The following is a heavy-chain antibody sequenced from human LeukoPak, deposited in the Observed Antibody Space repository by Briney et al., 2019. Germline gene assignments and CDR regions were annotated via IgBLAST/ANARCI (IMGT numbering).Heavy chain of an antibody. V-gene: IGHV4-59*12. Sequence: SETLSLTCTVSGGSISSYYWCWIRHPPGKGLEWIGYIYYSGSTNYNRSLKSRVTISVDTSKNQCSLKLSSVTAADTAVYYCARDQQWLRSSMDDWGEGTLVTVSS. CDR1: GGSISSYY. CDR2: IYYSGST. CDR3: ARDQQWLRSSMDD. D-gene: IGHD5-12*01. J-gene: IGHJ4*02.